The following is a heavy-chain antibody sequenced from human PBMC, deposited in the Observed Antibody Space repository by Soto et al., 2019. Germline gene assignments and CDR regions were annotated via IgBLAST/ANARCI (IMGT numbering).Heavy chain of an antibody. D-gene: IGHD6-25*01. CDR3: AGGSSSAWIDF. J-gene: IGHJ4*02. CDR1: GDSITSIYH. Sequence: PSETLSLTCAVSGDSITSIYHWAWIRQPPGRGLEWVASIYHSGTTYYNPSLKSRVTISVDTSKNQFFMRLNSVTATDTAVYFCAGGSSSAWIDFWGQGTLVTVSS. CDR2: IYHSGTT. V-gene: IGHV4-38-2*01.